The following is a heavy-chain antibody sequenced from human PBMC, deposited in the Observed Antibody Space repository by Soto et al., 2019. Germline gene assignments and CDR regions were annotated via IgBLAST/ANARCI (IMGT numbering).Heavy chain of an antibody. V-gene: IGHV3-30*18. J-gene: IGHJ4*02. Sequence: QVQLVESGGGVVQPGRSLRLSCAASGFTFSSYGMHWVRQAPGKGLEWVAVISYDGSNKYCADSVKGRFTISRDISNKTLYLQMSSLRAEDTAVYYCAKGAVEMATNQRGYFDYWGQGTLVTVSS. CDR3: AKGAVEMATNQRGYFDY. D-gene: IGHD5-12*01. CDR1: GFTFSSYG. CDR2: ISYDGSNK.